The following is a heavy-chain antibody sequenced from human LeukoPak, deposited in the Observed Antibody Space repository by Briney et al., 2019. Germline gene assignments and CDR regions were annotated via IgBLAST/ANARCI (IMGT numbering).Heavy chain of an antibody. CDR1: GFTFSPYA. V-gene: IGHV3-23*01. CDR3: AKGQDTYGHPFDY. J-gene: IGHJ4*02. CDR2: LSGTVASA. D-gene: IGHD5-18*01. Sequence: GGSLRLSCEASGFTFSPYAMTWVRQAPGKGLEWVSSLSGTVASAYYADSVKGRFIISRDNSKNTLYLQMNSLRAEDTAVYYCAKGQDTYGHPFDYWGQGTLVT.